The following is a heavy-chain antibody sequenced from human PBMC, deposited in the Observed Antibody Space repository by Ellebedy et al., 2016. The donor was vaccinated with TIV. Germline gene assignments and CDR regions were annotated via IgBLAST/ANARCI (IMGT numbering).Heavy chain of an antibody. D-gene: IGHD2-2*01. CDR2: ISGSAAST. CDR1: GFTFRNFA. Sequence: GESLKISXAASGFTFRNFAMSWVRQAPGKGLEWVSAISGSAASTFYADSVKGRFTISRDNSKNTLYLQMNSLRAEDTAVYYCARDRVIVPAVMPRGWFDPWGHGTLVTVSS. CDR3: ARDRVIVPAVMPRGWFDP. V-gene: IGHV3-23*01. J-gene: IGHJ5*02.